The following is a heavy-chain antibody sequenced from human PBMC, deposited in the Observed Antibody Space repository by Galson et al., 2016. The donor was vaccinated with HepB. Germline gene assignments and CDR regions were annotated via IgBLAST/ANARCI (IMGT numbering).Heavy chain of an antibody. Sequence: TLSLTCTVSGGSISSGIYYWTWIRQPAGKGLQWIGRIYTSGSTSYTPSLKSRVTISVDTSKSQISLKLSSVTATDTAVYYCAGEKNVVATIPYYGLDVGGKGTTVTVSS. CDR2: IYTSGST. V-gene: IGHV4-61*02. J-gene: IGHJ6*04. CDR3: AGEKNVVATIPYYGLDV. CDR1: GGSISSGIYY. D-gene: IGHD5-12*01.